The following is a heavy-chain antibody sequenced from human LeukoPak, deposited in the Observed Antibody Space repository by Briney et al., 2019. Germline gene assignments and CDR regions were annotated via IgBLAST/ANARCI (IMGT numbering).Heavy chain of an antibody. D-gene: IGHD2-8*01. CDR1: GGTFSSYA. CDR2: IIPIFGTA. V-gene: IGHV1-69*06. J-gene: IGHJ6*03. CDR3: ASYPNPPYYYYYMDV. Sequence: ASVKVSCKASGGTFSSYAISWVRQAPGQGLEWMGGIIPIFGTANYAQKFQGRVTITADKSTSTAYMELSSLRSEDTAVYYCASYPNPPYYYYYMDVWGKGTTVTVSS.